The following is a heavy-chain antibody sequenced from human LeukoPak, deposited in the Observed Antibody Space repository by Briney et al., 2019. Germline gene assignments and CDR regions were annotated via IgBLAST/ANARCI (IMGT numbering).Heavy chain of an antibody. CDR1: GFTLSTYS. CDR3: AKMIGYYDILTGYFDY. J-gene: IGHJ4*02. CDR2: ISSGGNYK. D-gene: IGHD3-9*01. V-gene: IGHV3-21*04. Sequence: PGGSLRLSCAASGFTLSTYSISWVRQVPGKGLEWVSSISSGGNYKKFADSVKGRFTISRDNAKNSMYLQMNSLRAEDTALYYCAKMIGYYDILTGYFDYWGQRTLVTVSS.